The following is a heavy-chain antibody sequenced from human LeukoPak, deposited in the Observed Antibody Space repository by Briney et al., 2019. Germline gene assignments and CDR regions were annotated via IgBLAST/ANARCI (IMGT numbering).Heavy chain of an antibody. Sequence: SETLSLTCALHGGSFSGYYWSWIREPPGKGLEWIGEINHSGSTNYNPSLKSRVTISVDTSKNQFSLKLSSVTAADTAVYYCARGRGWYGGNSRTAYYYYGMDVWGQGTTVTVSS. CDR2: INHSGST. V-gene: IGHV4-34*01. D-gene: IGHD6-19*01. J-gene: IGHJ6*02. CDR1: GGSFSGYY. CDR3: ARGRGWYGGNSRTAYYYYGMDV.